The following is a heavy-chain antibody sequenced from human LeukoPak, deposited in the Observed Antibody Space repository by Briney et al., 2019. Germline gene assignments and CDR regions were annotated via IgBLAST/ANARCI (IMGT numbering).Heavy chain of an antibody. CDR2: IIPIFGTA. CDR1: GGTFSSYA. D-gene: IGHD3-22*01. V-gene: IGHV1-69*05. CDR3: ARGEVDYYDSSGYLPLYWFDY. J-gene: IGHJ4*02. Sequence: SVKVSCKASGGTFSSYAISWVRQAPGQGLEWMGGIIPIFGTANYAQKFQGRVTITTDESTSTAYMELSSLRSENTAVYYCARGEVDYYDSSGYLPLYWFDYWGQGTLVTVSS.